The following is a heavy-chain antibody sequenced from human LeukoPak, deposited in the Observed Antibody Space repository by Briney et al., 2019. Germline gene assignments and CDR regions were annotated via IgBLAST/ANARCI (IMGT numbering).Heavy chain of an antibody. D-gene: IGHD3-22*01. CDR2: INHSGST. CDR3: ARDSRFGVITKIPFDY. Sequence: SETLSLTCAVYGGSFSGYYWSWIRQPPGKGLEWIGEINHSGSTYYNPSLKSRVTISVDTSKNQFSLKLSSVTAADTAVYYCARDSRFGVITKIPFDYWGQGTLVTVSS. J-gene: IGHJ4*02. CDR1: GGSFSGYY. V-gene: IGHV4-34*01.